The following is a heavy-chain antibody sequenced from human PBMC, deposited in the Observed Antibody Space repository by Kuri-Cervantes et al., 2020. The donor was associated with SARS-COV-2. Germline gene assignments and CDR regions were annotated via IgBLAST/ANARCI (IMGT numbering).Heavy chain of an antibody. D-gene: IGHD6-19*01. CDR1: GFTFSSYA. CDR3: ARNRGSGWPFFDY. J-gene: IGHJ4*02. CDR2: ISGSGGTT. V-gene: IGHV3-23*01. Sequence: GGSLRLSCAASGFTFSSYAMNWVRQAPGKGLEWVSTISGSGGTTFYADSVKGRFTISRDNSKNTLYLQMNSLRAEDTAVYYCARNRGSGWPFFDYWGQGTLVTVSS.